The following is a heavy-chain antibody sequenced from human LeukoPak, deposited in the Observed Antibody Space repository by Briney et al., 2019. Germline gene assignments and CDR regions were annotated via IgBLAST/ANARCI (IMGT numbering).Heavy chain of an antibody. CDR1: GGSISSYY. D-gene: IGHD3-10*01. CDR3: AREYGSGSYTGIDY. V-gene: IGHV4-59*01. Sequence: SETLSLTCTVSGGSISSYYWSWIRQPPGKRLEWIGHIYCSGSTNYNPSLKSRVTISVDTSKNQFSLKLSSVTAADTAVYYCAREYGSGSYTGIDYWGQGTLVTVSS. CDR2: IYCSGST. J-gene: IGHJ4*02.